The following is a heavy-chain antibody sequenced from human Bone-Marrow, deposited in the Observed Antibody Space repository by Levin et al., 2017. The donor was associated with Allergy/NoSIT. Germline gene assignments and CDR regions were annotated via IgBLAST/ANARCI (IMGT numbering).Heavy chain of an antibody. D-gene: IGHD3-3*01. Sequence: SETLSLTCTVSGASISSYYWSWIRQPPGKGLEWIGYIHYSGSTNYNPSLQSRVTISVATSKTHFSLKLSSVTAADTAVYYCAWGFWGGDDHWGQGTPVTVSS. J-gene: IGHJ4*02. V-gene: IGHV4-59*08. CDR1: GASISSYY. CDR3: AWGFWGGDDH. CDR2: IHYSGST.